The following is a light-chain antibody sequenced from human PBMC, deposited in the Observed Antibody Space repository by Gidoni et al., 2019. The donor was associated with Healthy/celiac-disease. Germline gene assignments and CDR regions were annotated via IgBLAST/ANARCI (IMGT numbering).Light chain of an antibody. J-gene: IGKJ2*01. CDR1: QSLLHSNGYNY. CDR2: LGS. CDR3: MQALQTPYT. Sequence: IVMTYSLLSLPVTPGEPASISCRSSQSLLHSNGYNYLDWYLQKPGQSPQLLIYLGSNRASGVPDRFSGSGSGTDFTLKISRVEAEDVGVYYCMQALQTPYTFGQGTKLEIK. V-gene: IGKV2-28*01.